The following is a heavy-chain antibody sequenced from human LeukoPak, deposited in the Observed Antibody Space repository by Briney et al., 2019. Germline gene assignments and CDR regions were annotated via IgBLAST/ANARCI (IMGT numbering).Heavy chain of an antibody. CDR3: ARDRGGWLSHDAFDI. J-gene: IGHJ3*02. CDR1: GFTFNRYG. CDR2: IGYDGRNK. Sequence: GGSLRLSCAASGFTFNRYGMHWVRQAPGKGLEWVAVIGYDGRNKDYADSVKGRFTISRDNYYNIVELQMNSLRAEDTAVYYCARDRGGWLSHDAFDIWGQGTKVTVSS. D-gene: IGHD5-24*01. V-gene: IGHV3-33*01.